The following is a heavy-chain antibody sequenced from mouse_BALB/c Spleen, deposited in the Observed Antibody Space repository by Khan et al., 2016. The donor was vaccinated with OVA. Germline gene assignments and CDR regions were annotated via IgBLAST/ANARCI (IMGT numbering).Heavy chain of an antibody. Sequence: EVQLVESGGGLVQPGGSRKLSCAASGFTFSSFGMHWVRQAPEKGLEWVAYISSGSSTIYYAATVTGRFTISRDSPRNTLFLQMTSLRSEDTAMYYCASSNWDYWGQGTTLPVPS. CDR3: ASSNWDY. J-gene: IGHJ2*01. CDR1: GFTFSSFG. CDR2: ISSGSSTI. V-gene: IGHV5-17*02. D-gene: IGHD4-1*01.